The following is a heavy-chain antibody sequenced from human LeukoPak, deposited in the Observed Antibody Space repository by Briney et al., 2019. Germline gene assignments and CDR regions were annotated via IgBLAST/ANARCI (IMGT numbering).Heavy chain of an antibody. CDR1: GYTFTGYF. D-gene: IGHD3-10*02. CDR3: ASLITMSDP. V-gene: IGHV1-69*13. Sequence: ASVKVSCKASGYTFTGYFMHWVRQAPGQGLEWMGGIIPIFGTANYAQKFQGRVTITADESTSTAYMELSSLRSEDTAVYYCASLITMSDPWGQGTLVTVSS. J-gene: IGHJ5*02. CDR2: IIPIFGTA.